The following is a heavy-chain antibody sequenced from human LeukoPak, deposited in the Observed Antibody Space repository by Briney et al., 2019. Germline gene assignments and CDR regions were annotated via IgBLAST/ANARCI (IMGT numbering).Heavy chain of an antibody. CDR1: GFTFSSYA. V-gene: IGHV3-15*01. CDR2: IKSKTDGGTT. D-gene: IGHD3-22*01. Sequence: GGSLRLSCAASGFTFSSYAMSWVRQAPGKGLEWVGRIKSKTDGGTTDYAAPVKGRFTISRDDSKNTLYLQMNSLKTEDTAVYYCTTDDTHYYDSSGYYYVGRFDYWGQGTLVTVSS. CDR3: TTDDTHYYDSSGYYYVGRFDY. J-gene: IGHJ4*02.